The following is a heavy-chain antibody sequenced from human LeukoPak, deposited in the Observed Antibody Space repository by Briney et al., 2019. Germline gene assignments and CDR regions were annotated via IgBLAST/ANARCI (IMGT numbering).Heavy chain of an antibody. Sequence: KASETLSLTCTVSGGSISSSYWSWIRQPPGKGLEWIGYIYYSGSTNYNPSLKSRVTISVDTSKNQLSLKLSSVTAADTAVYYCARGTGNYGMGVWGQGTTVTVSS. V-gene: IGHV4-59*01. CDR3: ARGTGNYGMGV. J-gene: IGHJ6*02. CDR1: GGSISSSY. CDR2: IYYSGST.